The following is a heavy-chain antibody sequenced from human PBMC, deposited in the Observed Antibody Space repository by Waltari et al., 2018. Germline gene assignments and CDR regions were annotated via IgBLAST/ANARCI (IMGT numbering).Heavy chain of an antibody. D-gene: IGHD3-22*01. CDR2: IDPEDDET. V-gene: IGHV1-69-2*01. J-gene: IGHJ1*01. CDR1: GYNFVDQY. CDR3: ATDVSPKNVVTRPFES. Sequence: EVQLVQSGPEVREPGTSVKISCKTSGYNFVDQYLHWVKQSPGKGPEWVGLIDPEDDETIDPDRLRGIVIMSADRSTDTAYLEIETLRSEDTAIYYCATDVSPKNVVTRPFESWGQGTLVTVSS.